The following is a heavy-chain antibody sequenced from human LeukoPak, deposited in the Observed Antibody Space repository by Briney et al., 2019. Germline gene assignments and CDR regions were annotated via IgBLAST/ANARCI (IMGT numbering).Heavy chain of an antibody. V-gene: IGHV3-74*01. J-gene: IGHJ4*02. CDR3: VRDSSGSY. D-gene: IGHD6-19*01. CDR2: IKPDGSDT. CDR1: GFTFTTHW. Sequence: GGSLRLSCGASGFTFTTHWIHWVRQAPGKGQVWVSRIKPDGSDTNYADSVKGRFTISRDNAKNTLYLQMNSLRAEDTAVYYCVRDSSGSYWGQGTLVTVSS.